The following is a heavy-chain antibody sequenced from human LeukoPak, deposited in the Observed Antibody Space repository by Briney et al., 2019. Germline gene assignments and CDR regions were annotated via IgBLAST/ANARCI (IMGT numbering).Heavy chain of an antibody. CDR2: IYPGDSNS. Sequence: GESLKISCRGSRYGFTSYWIVWVRQMPGEGLEWMGVIYPGDSNSRYSPSFQGQVTISADNSISTAYLQWSSLKAWDTAMYYCARRAHSGAMITLDYWGQGTLVTVSS. CDR3: ARRAHSGAMITLDY. V-gene: IGHV5-51*01. J-gene: IGHJ4*02. D-gene: IGHD5-12*01. CDR1: RYGFTSYW.